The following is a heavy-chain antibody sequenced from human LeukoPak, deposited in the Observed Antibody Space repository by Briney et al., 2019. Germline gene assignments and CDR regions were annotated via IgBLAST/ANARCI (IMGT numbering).Heavy chain of an antibody. Sequence: SETLSLTCTVSGGSISNSSYYWGWIRQPPGKGLEWIGSIYYSGSTYYNPSLKSRVTISVDTSKNQFSLKLSSVTAADTAVYYCASGGIAMGHGWFDPWGQGTLVTVSS. CDR1: GGSISNSSYY. CDR3: ASGGIAMGHGWFDP. D-gene: IGHD2-15*01. CDR2: IYYSGST. J-gene: IGHJ5*02. V-gene: IGHV4-39*07.